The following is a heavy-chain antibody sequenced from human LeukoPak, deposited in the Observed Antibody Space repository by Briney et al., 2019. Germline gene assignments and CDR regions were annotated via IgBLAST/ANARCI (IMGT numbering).Heavy chain of an antibody. CDR2: IDPSDSYT. V-gene: IGHV5-10-1*01. Sequence: RGESLKISCKGSGYSFTSYWISWVRQMPGKGLEWMGRIDPSDSYTNYSPSFQGHVTISADKSISTAYLQWSSLKASDTAMYYCARHMVATFFSQDAFDIWGQGTMVTVSS. D-gene: IGHD5-12*01. CDR3: ARHMVATFFSQDAFDI. CDR1: GYSFTSYW. J-gene: IGHJ3*02.